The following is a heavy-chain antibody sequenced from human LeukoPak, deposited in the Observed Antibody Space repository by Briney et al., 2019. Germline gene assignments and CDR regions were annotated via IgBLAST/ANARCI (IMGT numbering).Heavy chain of an antibody. V-gene: IGHV1-24*01. CDR1: GYTLTELS. CDR2: FDPEDGET. D-gene: IGHD1-7*01. Sequence: ASVKVSCKVSGYTLTELSMHWVRQAPGKGLEWMGGFDPEDGETIYAQKFQGRVTMTEDTSTDTAYMELSSLRSEDTAVYYCATDATGTTLSSAFDIWGQGTMVTVSS. J-gene: IGHJ3*02. CDR3: ATDATGTTLSSAFDI.